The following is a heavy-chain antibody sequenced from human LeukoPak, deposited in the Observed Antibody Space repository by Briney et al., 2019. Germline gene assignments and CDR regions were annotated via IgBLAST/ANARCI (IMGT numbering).Heavy chain of an antibody. J-gene: IGHJ4*02. CDR2: INPNSGGT. CDR1: GYTFTGYY. D-gene: IGHD5-24*01. Sequence: GASEKVSCKASGYTFTGYYMHWVRQAPGQGLEWMGWINPNSGGTNYAQKFQGWVTMTRDTSISTAYMELSRLRSDDTAVYYCARGPAEMATKNGFDYWGQGTLVTVSS. CDR3: ARGPAEMATKNGFDY. V-gene: IGHV1-2*04.